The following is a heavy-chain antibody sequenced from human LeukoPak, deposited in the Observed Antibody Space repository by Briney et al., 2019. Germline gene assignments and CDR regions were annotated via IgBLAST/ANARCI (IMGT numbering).Heavy chain of an antibody. V-gene: IGHV1-69*13. CDR3: ARENIAAAGPVDY. J-gene: IGHJ4*02. CDR2: IISIFGTA. Sequence: PRASVKVSCKASGGTFSSYAISWVRQAPGQGLEWMGGIISIFGTANYAQKFQGRVTITADESTSTAYMELSSLRSEDTAVYYCARENIAAAGPVDYWGQGTLVTVSS. D-gene: IGHD6-13*01. CDR1: GGTFSSYA.